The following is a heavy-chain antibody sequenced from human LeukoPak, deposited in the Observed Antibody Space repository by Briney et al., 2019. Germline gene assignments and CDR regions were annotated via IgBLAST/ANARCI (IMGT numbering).Heavy chain of an antibody. CDR1: GASVNSDSYY. CDR2: IFNSGTT. J-gene: IGHJ4*02. D-gene: IGHD5-18*01. V-gene: IGHV4-30-4*08. CDR3: ADTYGN. Sequence: SETLSLTCTVTGASVNSDSYYWSWLRQPPGQGLEWIGYIFNSGTTYYIPSLRSRVIISLDTSKNQFSLKMSSVTAADTAVYFCADTYGNWGQGTVVTVSS.